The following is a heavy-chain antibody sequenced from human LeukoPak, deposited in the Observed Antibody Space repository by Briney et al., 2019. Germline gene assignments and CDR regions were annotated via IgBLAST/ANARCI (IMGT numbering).Heavy chain of an antibody. CDR2: INPNSGGT. Sequence: ASVKVSCKASGYTFTGYYMHWVRQAPGQGLEWMGWINPNSGGTNYAQKFQGRVTMTRDTSISTAYMELSRLRSDDTAVYYCARDLKGLPGFHYWGQGTLVTVSS. D-gene: IGHD4-11*01. V-gene: IGHV1-2*02. CDR3: ARDLKGLPGFHY. CDR1: GYTFTGYY. J-gene: IGHJ4*02.